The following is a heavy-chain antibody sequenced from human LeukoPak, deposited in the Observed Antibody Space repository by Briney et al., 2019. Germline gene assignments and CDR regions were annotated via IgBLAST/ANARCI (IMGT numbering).Heavy chain of an antibody. Sequence: GGSLRLSCVASGFTFSDYYMGWIRQAPGKGLERVSFITNSDNTKSYADSVKGRFTISRDNAKNSLYLQMNSLRADDTAIYYCARESGSGEFDYWGQGTLVTVSS. CDR2: ITNSDNTK. V-gene: IGHV3-11*01. CDR3: ARESGSGEFDY. CDR1: GFTFSDYY. J-gene: IGHJ4*02. D-gene: IGHD6-19*01.